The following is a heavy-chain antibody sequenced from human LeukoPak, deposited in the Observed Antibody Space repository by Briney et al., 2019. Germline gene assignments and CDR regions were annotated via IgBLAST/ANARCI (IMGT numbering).Heavy chain of an antibody. CDR2: IYYSGGT. V-gene: IGHV4-59*11. CDR1: GGSISSHY. J-gene: IGHJ4*02. CDR3: VGTGAYEAFFAY. Sequence: SETLSLTCTVSGGSISSHYWSWIRQPLGEGLEWIGYIYYSGGTHYNPSLKSRVTISLDTSKDQFSLKLSSVTAADTAVYYCVGTGAYEAFFAYWGQGTLVTVSS. D-gene: IGHD3-16*01.